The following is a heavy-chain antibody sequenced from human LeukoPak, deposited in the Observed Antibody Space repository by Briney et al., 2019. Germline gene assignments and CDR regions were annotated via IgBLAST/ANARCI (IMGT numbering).Heavy chain of an antibody. CDR2: INHSGST. CDR1: GGSFSGYY. J-gene: IGHJ4*02. Sequence: KPSETLSLTCAVYGGSFSGYYWSWIRQPPGKGLEWIGEINHSGSTNYNPSLRSRVTISVDMSKNQFSLKLSSVTAADTAVYYCARGRARGVYFDYWGQGTLVTVSS. D-gene: IGHD3-10*01. CDR3: ARGRARGVYFDY. V-gene: IGHV4-34*01.